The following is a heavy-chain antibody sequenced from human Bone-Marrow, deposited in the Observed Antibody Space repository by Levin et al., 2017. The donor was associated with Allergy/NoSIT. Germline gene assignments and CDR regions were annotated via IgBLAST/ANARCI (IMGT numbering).Heavy chain of an antibody. V-gene: IGHV3-74*01. CDR1: GFTLNSHW. CDR2: ISEDGSSI. Sequence: GGSLRLSCVASGFTLNSHWMHWVRQAPGKGLVWVSRISEDGSSIGYADSVKGRFTISRDNAKNTLSLQMNSLRVEDTALYYCAREDTYMAYSSCMDVWGQGTTVTVSS. D-gene: IGHD2-21*01. J-gene: IGHJ6*02. CDR3: AREDTYMAYSSCMDV.